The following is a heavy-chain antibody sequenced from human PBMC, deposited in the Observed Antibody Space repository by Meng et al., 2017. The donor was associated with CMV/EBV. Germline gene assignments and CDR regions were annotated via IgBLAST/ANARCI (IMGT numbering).Heavy chain of an antibody. J-gene: IGHJ3*02. Sequence: GGSLRLSCAASGFTFGSYSMNWVRQAPGKGLEWVSYISSSSSTIYYADSVKGRFTISRDNAKNSLYLQMNSLRAEDTAVYYCARESPIGVDIWGQGTMVTVSS. CDR1: GFTFGSYS. CDR3: ARESPIGVDI. V-gene: IGHV3-48*04. CDR2: ISSSSSTI. D-gene: IGHD2/OR15-2a*01.